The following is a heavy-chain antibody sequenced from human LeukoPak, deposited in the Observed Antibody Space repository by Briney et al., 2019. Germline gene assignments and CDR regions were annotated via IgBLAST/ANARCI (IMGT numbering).Heavy chain of an antibody. D-gene: IGHD3-16*02. CDR3: ARVMITFGGVIASIDY. CDR2: IYYSGST. Sequence: SETLSLTCTVSGGSISSGDYYWSWIRQPPGKGLEWIGYIYYSGSTNYNPSLKSRVTISVDTSKDQFSLKLSSVTAADTAVYYCARVMITFGGVIASIDYWGQGTLVTVSS. J-gene: IGHJ4*02. CDR1: GGSISSGDYY. V-gene: IGHV4-61*08.